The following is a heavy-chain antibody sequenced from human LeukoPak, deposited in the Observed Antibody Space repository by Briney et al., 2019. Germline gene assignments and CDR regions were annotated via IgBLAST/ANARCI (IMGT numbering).Heavy chain of an antibody. J-gene: IGHJ2*01. Sequence: SETLSLTCTVSGGSISGYYWRWIRQPAGKGLEWIGRIYSTGSTNYHPSFKSRVTMSVDTSKNQFFLNLSSVTDADTAVYYCARGRYTDWYFDLWGRGTLVTVSS. V-gene: IGHV4-4*07. CDR1: GGSISGYY. CDR2: IYSTGST. D-gene: IGHD5-12*01. CDR3: ARGRYTDWYFDL.